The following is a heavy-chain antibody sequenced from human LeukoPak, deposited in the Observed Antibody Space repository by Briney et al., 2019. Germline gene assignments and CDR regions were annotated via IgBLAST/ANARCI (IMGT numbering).Heavy chain of an antibody. Sequence: PGGSLRLSCGASGFSFTNAWMSWVRQAPGKGLEWVGRIKSKADGGTTDYAAPVKGRFTMSSDDSKATLYLQINSLKTEDTAVYYCTTDLGITMIRGVIVYWGQGTLVIVSS. CDR3: TTDLGITMIRGVIVY. CDR2: IKSKADGGTT. V-gene: IGHV3-15*01. D-gene: IGHD3-10*01. CDR1: GFSFTNAW. J-gene: IGHJ4*02.